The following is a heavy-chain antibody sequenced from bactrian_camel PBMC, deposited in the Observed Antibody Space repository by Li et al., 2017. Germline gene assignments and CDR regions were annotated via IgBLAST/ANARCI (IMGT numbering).Heavy chain of an antibody. J-gene: IGHJ4*01. Sequence: QLVESGGGPVQAGESLRLSCAASGFTYSSYCLGWFRQAPDEEREGVAALYFGRSYTVYSDSVKGRFTISQDNAKNILYLQMNTLQPEDTAMYYCAADDGLVRKAPLLYKSYNYWGQGTQVTVS. V-gene: IGHV3S1*01. D-gene: IGHD5*01. CDR1: GFTYSSYC. CDR2: LYFGRSYT. CDR3: AADDGLVRKAPLLYKSYNY.